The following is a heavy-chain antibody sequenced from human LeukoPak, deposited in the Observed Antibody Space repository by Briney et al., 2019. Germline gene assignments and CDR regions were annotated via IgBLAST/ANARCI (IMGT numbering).Heavy chain of an antibody. CDR2: ISGRGGST. D-gene: IGHD2-2*01. Sequence: GGSLRLSCAASGFTFRSCAMGWVRQAPGKGLGGVSAISGRGGSTFYAASVKSRFTISRDNSKYTVYLQMSGLRAQETALYYCAKAHCSPTSCSRIDYWGQGTLVTVSS. J-gene: IGHJ4*02. CDR3: AKAHCSPTSCSRIDY. V-gene: IGHV3-23*01. CDR1: GFTFRSCA.